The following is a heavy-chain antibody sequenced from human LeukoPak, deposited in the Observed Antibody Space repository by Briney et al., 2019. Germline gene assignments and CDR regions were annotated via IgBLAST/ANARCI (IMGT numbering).Heavy chain of an antibody. V-gene: IGHV1-18*01. Sequence: ASVKVSCKASGYTFTSYGISWVRQAPGQGLEWMGWISAYNGNTNYAQKLQGRVTMTTDTSTSTAYMELRSLRSDDTAVYYCARASAGGIAAAVPDYWGQGTLVTVSS. D-gene: IGHD6-13*01. CDR3: ARASAGGIAAAVPDY. CDR2: ISAYNGNT. CDR1: GYTFTSYG. J-gene: IGHJ4*02.